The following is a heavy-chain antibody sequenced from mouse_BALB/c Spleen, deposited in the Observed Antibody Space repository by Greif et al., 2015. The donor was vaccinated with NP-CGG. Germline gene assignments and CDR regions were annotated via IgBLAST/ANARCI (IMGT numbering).Heavy chain of an antibody. V-gene: IGHV1-5*01. CDR3: TRWGDLLWLRRRIDY. D-gene: IGHD2-2*01. J-gene: IGHJ2*01. Sequence: EVQLQESGTVLARPGASVKMSCKASGYTFTSYWMHWVKQRPGQGLEWIGAIYPGNSDTSYNQKFKGKAKLTAVTSTSTAYMELSSLTNEDSAVYYCTRWGDLLWLRRRIDYWGQGTTLTVSS. CDR1: GYTFTSYW. CDR2: IYPGNSDT.